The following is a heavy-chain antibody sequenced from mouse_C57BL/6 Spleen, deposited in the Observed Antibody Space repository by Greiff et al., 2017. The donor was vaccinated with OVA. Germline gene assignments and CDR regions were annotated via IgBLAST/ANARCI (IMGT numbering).Heavy chain of an antibody. CDR3: ARSLMITWYFDY. CDR1: GYTFTSYG. J-gene: IGHJ2*01. CDR2: IYPRSGNT. V-gene: IGHV1-81*01. Sequence: QVQLQQSGAELARPGASVKLSCKASGYTFTSYGISWVKQRTGQGLEWIGEIYPRSGNTYYNEKFKGKATLTADKSSSTAYMELRSLTSEDSAVYFCARSLMITWYFDYWGQGTTLTVSS. D-gene: IGHD2-4*01.